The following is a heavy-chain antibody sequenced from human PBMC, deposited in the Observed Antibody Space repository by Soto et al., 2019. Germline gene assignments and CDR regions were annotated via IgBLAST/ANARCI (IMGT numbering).Heavy chain of an antibody. Sequence: GGSLRLSCAASGFTFSSYGMHWVRQAPGKGLEWVAVISYDGSNKYYADSVKGRFTISRDNSKNTLYLQMNSLRAEDTAVCYCAKENYSSSWFKYYYYYYGMDVWGQGTTVTVSS. V-gene: IGHV3-30*18. D-gene: IGHD6-13*01. CDR1: GFTFSSYG. J-gene: IGHJ6*02. CDR3: AKENYSSSWFKYYYYYYGMDV. CDR2: ISYDGSNK.